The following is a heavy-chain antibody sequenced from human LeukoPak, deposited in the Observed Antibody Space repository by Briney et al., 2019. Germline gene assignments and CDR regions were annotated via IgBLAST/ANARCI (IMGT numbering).Heavy chain of an antibody. Sequence: GGSLRLSCAASGFTFSNCGMHWVRQAPGKGLEWVAVISYAANYKYYADSVKGRFTISRDNSKNTMYLQMNSLRGEDTAVYYCAKDLEGMRSYDHYGMDVWGQGTTVTVSS. V-gene: IGHV3-30*18. CDR3: AKDLEGMRSYDHYGMDV. CDR1: GFTFSNCG. J-gene: IGHJ6*02. CDR2: ISYAANYK. D-gene: IGHD5-24*01.